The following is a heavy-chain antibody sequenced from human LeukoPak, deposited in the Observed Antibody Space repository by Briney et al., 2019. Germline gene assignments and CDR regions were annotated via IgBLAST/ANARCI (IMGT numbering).Heavy chain of an antibody. CDR3: ASSVWAYDDYYFDY. CDR2: IKQDGSEK. CDR1: RFNFSMYS. V-gene: IGHV3-7*01. J-gene: IGHJ4*02. Sequence: GGSLRLSCSASRFNFSMYSMSWVRQAPGKGLEWVANIKQDGSEKYYLDSVKGRFTISRDNSKNSLSLLMNSLRAEDTAVYYCASSVWAYDDYYFDYWGQGTLVTVSS. D-gene: IGHD4-17*01.